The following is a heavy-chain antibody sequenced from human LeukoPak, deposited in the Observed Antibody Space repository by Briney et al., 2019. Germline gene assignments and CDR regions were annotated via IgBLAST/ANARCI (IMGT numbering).Heavy chain of an antibody. CDR3: ARLTGARGFDY. CDR2: IDWDDEK. V-gene: IGHV2-5*02. J-gene: IGHJ4*02. D-gene: IGHD3-10*01. Sequence: SGPTLVKPTQTLTLTCAFSGFSLSTSGVGVGWIRQPPGKALEWLAVIDWDDEKRYSPSLKSRLTITMDTSNNQVVLTMSRMALVDTATYYCARLTGARGFDYWGQGTLVTVSS. CDR1: GFSLSTSGVG.